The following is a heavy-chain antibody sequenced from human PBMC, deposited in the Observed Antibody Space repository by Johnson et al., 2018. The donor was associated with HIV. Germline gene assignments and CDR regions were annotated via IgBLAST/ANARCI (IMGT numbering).Heavy chain of an antibody. CDR3: ARELRGPDAFDI. V-gene: IGHV3-30*03. CDR2: ISYDGSNK. CDR1: GFTFSSYG. J-gene: IGHJ3*02. Sequence: QVQLVESGGGVVQPGRSLRLSCAASGFTFSSYGMHWVRQAPGKGLEWVAVISYDGSNKYYADSVKGRFTISRDNSKKTLNLQMNSLRAEDTAVYYCARELRGPDAFDIWGQGTMVTVSS.